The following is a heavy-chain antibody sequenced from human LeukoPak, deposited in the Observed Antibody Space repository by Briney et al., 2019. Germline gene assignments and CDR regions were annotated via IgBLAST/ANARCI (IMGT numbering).Heavy chain of an antibody. D-gene: IGHD5-18*01. CDR2: IKQDGSEK. V-gene: IGHV3-7*01. J-gene: IGHJ4*02. CDR1: GFTFSSYW. Sequence: PGGSLRLSCAASGFTFSSYWMSWVRQAPGKGLEWVANIKQDGSEKYYVDSVKGRFTISRDNAKNSLYLQMHSLRAEDTAVYYCARDPKRQYNYGLLGEKFDYWGQGTLVTVSS. CDR3: ARDPKRQYNYGLLGEKFDY.